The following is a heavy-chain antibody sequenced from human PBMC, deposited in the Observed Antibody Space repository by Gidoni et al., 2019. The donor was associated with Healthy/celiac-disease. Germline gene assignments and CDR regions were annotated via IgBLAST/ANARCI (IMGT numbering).Heavy chain of an antibody. CDR3: AKSQGLLWFGELSTRDAFDI. V-gene: IGHV3-9*01. J-gene: IGHJ3*02. D-gene: IGHD3-10*01. CDR2: ISWNSGSI. CDR1: GFTFDDYA. Sequence: EVQLVESGGGLVQPGRFLRLSCAASGFTFDDYAMLWVRQAPGKGLEWVSGISWNSGSIGYADSVKGRFTISRDNAKNSLYLQMNSLRAEDTAVYYCAKSQGLLWFGELSTRDAFDIWGQGTMVTVSS.